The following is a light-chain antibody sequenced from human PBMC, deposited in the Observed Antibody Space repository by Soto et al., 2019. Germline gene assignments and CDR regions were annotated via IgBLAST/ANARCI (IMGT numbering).Light chain of an antibody. CDR3: SSYRSVGTIV. CDR1: NGDIGGYNY. J-gene: IGLJ1*01. V-gene: IGLV2-14*01. CDR2: EVT. Sequence: QSVLTQPASVSGSPGQSITIYCTGTNGDIGGYNYVSWYQQYPGKAPKVIIYEVTNRPTGVSNRFSGSKSGKAASLTISGLQAEDEADYYCSSYRSVGTIVFXTGTKLTVL.